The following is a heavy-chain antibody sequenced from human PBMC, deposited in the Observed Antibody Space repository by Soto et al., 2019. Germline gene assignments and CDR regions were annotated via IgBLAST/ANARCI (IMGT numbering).Heavy chain of an antibody. CDR2: VSGYNGNT. CDR3: ARAGELPYYYYGMDV. D-gene: IGHD1-7*01. Sequence: QVQLVQSGGEVKKPGASVKVSCKASGYTFTTSGVSWVRQAPGQGLEWMGWVSGYNGNTKYEEKSHHSVTMXTDTSTSTAYLELRSLTTDDTAVYYCARAGELPYYYYGMDVWGQGTTVIVSS. CDR1: GYTFTTSG. V-gene: IGHV1-18*01. J-gene: IGHJ6*02.